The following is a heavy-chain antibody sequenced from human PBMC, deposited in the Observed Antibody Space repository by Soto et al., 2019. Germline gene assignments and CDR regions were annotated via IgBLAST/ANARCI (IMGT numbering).Heavy chain of an antibody. D-gene: IGHD3-10*01. CDR1: GGTFSSYT. Sequence: QVQLVQSGAEVKKPGSSVKVSCKASGGTFSSYTISWVRQAPGQGLEWMGRIIPILGITNYAQKFQDRVTITADNSPNTAYIAHSRLSSDDTAVYSCAGRNPHTGSAFPFDYWGQGTLVTVSS. J-gene: IGHJ4*02. V-gene: IGHV1-69*02. CDR2: IIPILGIT. CDR3: AGRNPHTGSAFPFDY.